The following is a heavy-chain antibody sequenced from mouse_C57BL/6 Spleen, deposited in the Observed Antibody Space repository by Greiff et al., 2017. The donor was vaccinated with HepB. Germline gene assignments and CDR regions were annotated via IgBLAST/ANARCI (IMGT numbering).Heavy chain of an antibody. CDR3: ARSGGYDPRYAMDY. V-gene: IGHV1-39*01. J-gene: IGHJ4*01. D-gene: IGHD2-2*01. Sequence: EVKLMESGPELVKPGASVKISCKASGYSFTDYNMNWVKQSNGKSLEWIGVINPNYGTTSYNQKFKGKATLTVDQSSSTAYMQLNSLTSEDSAVYYCARSGGYDPRYAMDYWGQGTSVTVSS. CDR1: GYSFTDYN. CDR2: INPNYGTT.